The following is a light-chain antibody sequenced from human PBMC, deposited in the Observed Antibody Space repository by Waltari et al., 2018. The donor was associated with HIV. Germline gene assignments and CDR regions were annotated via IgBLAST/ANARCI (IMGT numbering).Light chain of an antibody. Sequence: DIQMTQSPSALSASVGVRVTITCRASQNITRYLSWYQQKPGKAPKVLIYAASTLQSGAPSRFSGSGSGTDFTLTIRSLQPEDFATYYCQHSYNTPPETTFGGGTKVEMK. CDR2: AAS. CDR3: QHSYNTPPETT. CDR1: QNITRY. J-gene: IGKJ4*01. V-gene: IGKV1-39*01.